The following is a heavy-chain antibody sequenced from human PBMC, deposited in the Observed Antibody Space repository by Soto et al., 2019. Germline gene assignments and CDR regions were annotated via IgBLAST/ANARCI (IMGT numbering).Heavy chain of an antibody. Sequence: GGSLRLSCAASGFTFSSYAMSWVRQAPGKGLEWVSAISGSGGSTYYADSVKGRFTISRDNSKNTLYLQMISLRAEDKAVYYCAKDPLYDFWSEPPQLGGQGTLVTVSS. CDR3: AKDPLYDFWSEPPQL. D-gene: IGHD3-3*01. V-gene: IGHV3-23*01. J-gene: IGHJ4*02. CDR2: ISGSGGST. CDR1: GFTFSSYA.